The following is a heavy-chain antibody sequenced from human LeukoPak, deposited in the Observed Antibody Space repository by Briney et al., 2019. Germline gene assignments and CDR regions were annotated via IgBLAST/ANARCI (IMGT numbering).Heavy chain of an antibody. CDR3: ARLWSEGNWENWFDP. J-gene: IGHJ5*02. Sequence: SETLSLTCTVSGGSVSSGSHYWSWIRQPPGKGLEWIGYIYYSGSTNYNPSLKSRVTISVDTSKNQFSLKLSSVTAADTAVYYCARLWSEGNWENWFDPWGQGTLVTVSS. V-gene: IGHV4-61*01. CDR2: IYYSGST. CDR1: GGSVSSGSHY. D-gene: IGHD3-3*01.